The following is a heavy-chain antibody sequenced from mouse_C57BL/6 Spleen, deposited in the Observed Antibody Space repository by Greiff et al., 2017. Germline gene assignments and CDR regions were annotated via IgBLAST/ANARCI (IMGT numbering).Heavy chain of an antibody. CDR3: AREDGSSLAWFAY. V-gene: IGHV3-6*01. D-gene: IGHD1-1*01. Sequence: EVKLVESGPGLVKPSQSLSLTCSVTGYSITSGYYWNWIRQFPGNKLEWMGYISYDGSNNYNPSLKNRISITRDTSKNQFFLKLNSVTTEDTATYYCAREDGSSLAWFAYWGQGTLVTVSA. CDR1: GYSITSGYY. J-gene: IGHJ3*01. CDR2: ISYDGSN.